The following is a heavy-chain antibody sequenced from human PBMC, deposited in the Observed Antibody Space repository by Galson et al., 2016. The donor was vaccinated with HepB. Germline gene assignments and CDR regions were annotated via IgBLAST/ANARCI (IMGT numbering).Heavy chain of an antibody. V-gene: IGHV3-23*01. CDR3: VRHTETTRSSWYFDL. CDR2: ISKDGSKQ. CDR1: AFNFGGYV. D-gene: IGHD1-1*01. J-gene: IGHJ2*01. Sequence: SLRLSCAASAFNFGGYVMGWVRQAPGKGFEWVSGISKDGSKQYYADSVRRRFTISRDNPRSTLHVDMSSLRAEDTALYYCVRHTETTRSSWYFDLWGRGTLVTVAS.